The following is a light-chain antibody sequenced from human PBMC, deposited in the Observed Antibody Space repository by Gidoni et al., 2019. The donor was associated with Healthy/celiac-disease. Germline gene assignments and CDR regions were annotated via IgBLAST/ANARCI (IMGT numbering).Light chain of an antibody. J-gene: IGKJ1*01. CDR1: QSISSH. Sequence: DIQMTQSPSSLSASVGGIVTITCRASQSISSHLNWYQQKPGKAPKLLIYAAASLQSGVPSSFSCSGSGTDFTLTLRSLQPEDFATYYFPPIYSTPWTFGQGTKVEIK. V-gene: IGKV1-39*01. CDR2: AAA. CDR3: PPIYSTPWT.